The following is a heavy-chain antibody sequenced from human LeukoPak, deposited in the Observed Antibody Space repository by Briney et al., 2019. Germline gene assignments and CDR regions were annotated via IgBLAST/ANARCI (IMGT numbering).Heavy chain of an antibody. Sequence: GGSLRLSCAASGFTFSSYSMNWVRQAPGKGLEWVAVIWYDGSNKYYADSVKGRFTISRDNSKNTLYLQMNSLRAEDTAVYYCARDLYDFWSGYYWSDLFDYWGQGTLVTVSS. CDR3: ARDLYDFWSGYYWSDLFDY. CDR1: GFTFSSYS. V-gene: IGHV3-33*08. CDR2: IWYDGSNK. D-gene: IGHD3-3*01. J-gene: IGHJ4*02.